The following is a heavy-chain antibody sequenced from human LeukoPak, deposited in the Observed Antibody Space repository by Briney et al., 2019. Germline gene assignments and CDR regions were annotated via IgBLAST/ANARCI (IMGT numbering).Heavy chain of an antibody. V-gene: IGHV4-59*08. J-gene: IGHJ4*02. D-gene: IGHD2-2*01. CDR1: GGSISSYY. Sequence: PSETLSLTCTVSGGSISSYYRSWIRQPPGKGLEWIGYIYYSGSTNYNPSLKSRVTISVDTSKNQFSLKLSSVTAADTAVYYCARQTSYCSSTSCYHLFDYWGQGTLVTVSS. CDR2: IYYSGST. CDR3: ARQTSYCSSTSCYHLFDY.